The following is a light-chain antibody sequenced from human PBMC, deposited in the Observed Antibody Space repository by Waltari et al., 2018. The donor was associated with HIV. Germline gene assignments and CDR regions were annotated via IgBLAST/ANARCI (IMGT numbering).Light chain of an antibody. V-gene: IGLV2-23*02. J-gene: IGLJ2*01. CDR3: CSYAASRSVV. CDR1: SSDVGNYNL. CDR2: EVP. Sequence: QSALAQPASVSDSPGQSITISCTGTSSDVGNYNLVSWYQQHPGKVPKLIIYEVPKRPSVVSNRFSGSKSGNTASLTISGLQAEDEADYYCCSYAASRSVVFGGGTKLTVL.